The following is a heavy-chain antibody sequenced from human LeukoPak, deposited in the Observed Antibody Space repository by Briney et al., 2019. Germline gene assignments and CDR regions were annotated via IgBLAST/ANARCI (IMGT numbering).Heavy chain of an antibody. D-gene: IGHD4-17*01. J-gene: IGHJ4*02. V-gene: IGHV4-59*01. Sequence: PSETLSLTCSVSGRSISSYYWSWIRQPPGKGLEWIGYIYDSGSANYNPSLKSRLTISVDTSKNQFSLKLSSVTAADTAVYYCARGAFSGYGDFGFDYWGQGTLVTASS. CDR3: ARGAFSGYGDFGFDY. CDR2: IYDSGSA. CDR1: GRSISSYY.